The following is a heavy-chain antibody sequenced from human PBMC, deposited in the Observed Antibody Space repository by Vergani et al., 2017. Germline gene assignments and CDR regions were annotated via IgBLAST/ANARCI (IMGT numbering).Heavy chain of an antibody. J-gene: IGHJ5*02. Sequence: EVQLVESGGGLVKPGGSLRLSCAASGFTFSSYSMNWVRQAPGKGLEWVSSISSSSSYIYYADSVKGRFTISRDNAKNSLYLQMNSLRAEDTPVYYCARDPGPIPSIAAAGTPNWFDPWGQGTLVTVSS. CDR2: ISSSSSYI. D-gene: IGHD6-13*01. CDR3: ARDPGPIPSIAAAGTPNWFDP. V-gene: IGHV3-21*01. CDR1: GFTFSSYS.